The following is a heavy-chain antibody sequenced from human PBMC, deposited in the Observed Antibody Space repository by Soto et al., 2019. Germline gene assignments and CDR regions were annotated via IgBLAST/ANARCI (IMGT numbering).Heavy chain of an antibody. J-gene: IGHJ3*02. V-gene: IGHV3-11*01. CDR3: AGDVGVGGALDI. CDR1: GFRFSDFH. D-gene: IGHD3-10*01. CDR2: IRDSGSYV. Sequence: QVQLVESGGGLVKPGGSLRLSCAASGFRFSDFHMSWIRQAPGKGLEWISYIRDSGSYVYYANSVKGRLTVSRDNAKNRLYLQMSGLCAEQATVYYWAGDVGVGGALDIWGQGTMVTVSS.